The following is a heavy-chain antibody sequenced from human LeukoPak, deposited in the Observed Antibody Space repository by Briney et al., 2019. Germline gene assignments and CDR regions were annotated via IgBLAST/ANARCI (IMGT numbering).Heavy chain of an antibody. CDR2: ISPYNGNT. J-gene: IGHJ5*02. D-gene: IGHD3-10*01. CDR3: ARTPRGLPSFNWFDP. Sequence: ASVKVSCKASGYTFTSYGINWVRQAPGQGLEWVGWISPYNGNTNSAQKLQGRVTMTTDTSTTTAYMELRSLRSDDTAVYYCARTPRGLPSFNWFDPWGQGTQVTVSS. V-gene: IGHV1-18*01. CDR1: GYTFTSYG.